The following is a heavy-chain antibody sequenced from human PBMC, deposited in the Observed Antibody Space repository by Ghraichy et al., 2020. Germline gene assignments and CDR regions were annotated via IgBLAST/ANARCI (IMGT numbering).Heavy chain of an antibody. CDR3: ARVPIWAYYFDY. CDR2: IWYDGSNK. CDR1: GFTFSSYG. J-gene: IGHJ4*02. D-gene: IGHD2-21*01. Sequence: GESLNISCAASGFTFSSYGMHWVRQAPGKGLEWVAVIWYDGSNKYYADSVKGRFTISRDNSKNTLYLQMNSLRAEDTAVYYCARVPIWAYYFDYWGQGTLVTFSS. V-gene: IGHV3-33*01.